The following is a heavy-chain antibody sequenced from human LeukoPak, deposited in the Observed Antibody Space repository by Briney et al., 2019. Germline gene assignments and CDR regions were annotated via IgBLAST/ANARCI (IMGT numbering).Heavy chain of an antibody. D-gene: IGHD3-9*01. CDR1: GFTFSSYG. CDR2: IVVGSGNT. Sequence: GGSLRLSCAASGFTFSSYGMHWVRQARGQRLEWIGWIVVGSGNTNYAQKFQERVTITRDMSTSTAYVELSSLRAEDTAVYYCAASTHYDILTGYSQASTGFQHWGQGTLVTVSS. CDR3: AASTHYDILTGYSQASTGFQH. J-gene: IGHJ1*01. V-gene: IGHV1-58*02.